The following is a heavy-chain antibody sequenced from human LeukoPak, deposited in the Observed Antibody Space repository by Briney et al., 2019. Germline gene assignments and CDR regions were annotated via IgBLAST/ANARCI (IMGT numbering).Heavy chain of an antibody. CDR1: GFTFSSYE. V-gene: IGHV3-48*03. CDR2: ISSSGSTI. Sequence: GGSLRLSCAASGFTFSSYEMNWVRQAPGKGLEWVSYISSSGSTIYYADSVKGRFTISRDNSKNTLYLQMNSLRAEDTAVYYCAKALYGSGSLDYWGQGTLVTVSS. CDR3: AKALYGSGSLDY. D-gene: IGHD3-10*01. J-gene: IGHJ4*02.